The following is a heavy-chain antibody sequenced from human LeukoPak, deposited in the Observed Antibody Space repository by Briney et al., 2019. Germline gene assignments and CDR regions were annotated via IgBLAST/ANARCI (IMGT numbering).Heavy chain of an antibody. CDR2: IYTSGST. Sequence: SETLSLTCTVSGGFISSYYWSWIRQPAGKGLEWIGRIYTSGSTNYNPSLKSRVTMSVDTSKNQFSLKLSSVTAADTAVYYCARVNTAAAGKTFDPWGQGTLVTVSS. J-gene: IGHJ5*02. CDR3: ARVNTAAAGKTFDP. V-gene: IGHV4-4*07. D-gene: IGHD6-13*01. CDR1: GGFISSYY.